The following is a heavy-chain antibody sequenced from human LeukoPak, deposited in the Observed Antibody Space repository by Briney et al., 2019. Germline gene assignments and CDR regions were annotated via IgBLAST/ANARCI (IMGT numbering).Heavy chain of an antibody. CDR3: AREPSREWELLGYYYYYMDV. V-gene: IGHV3-7*01. CDR2: IKQDGSEK. CDR1: GFTLSSYN. J-gene: IGHJ6*03. Sequence: GESLRLSCVASGFTLSSYNMKWVRQAPGKGLEWVANIKQDGSEKYYVDSVKGRFTISRDNAKNSLYLQMNSLRAEDTAVYYCAREPSREWELLGYYYYYMDVWGKGTTVTVSS. D-gene: IGHD1-26*01.